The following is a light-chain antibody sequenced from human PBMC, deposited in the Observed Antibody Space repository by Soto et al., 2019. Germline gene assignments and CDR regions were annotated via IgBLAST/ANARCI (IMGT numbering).Light chain of an antibody. CDR3: QQSYSSPFT. CDR2: AAS. J-gene: IGKJ3*01. CDR1: QSISNF. V-gene: IGKV1-39*01. Sequence: DIQMTQSPSSLSASVGDRVTITCRASQSISNFLNWYQQRPGKAPKLLIYAASSLQSGVPSRFSGSGSGTDFTLIINSLQREDFATYYCQQSYSSPFTFGPGTKVDV.